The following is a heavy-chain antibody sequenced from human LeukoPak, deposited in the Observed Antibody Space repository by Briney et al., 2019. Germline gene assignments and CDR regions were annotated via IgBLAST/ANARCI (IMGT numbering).Heavy chain of an antibody. D-gene: IGHD3-22*01. J-gene: IGHJ4*02. Sequence: ASVKVSCKASGYTFTGYYMHWVRQAPGQGLEWMGGINPNSGGTNYAQKFQGRVTMTRDTSISTAYMELSRLRSDETAVYYCARRAPYYGSSGYYYFFDYWGEGALVTVSS. V-gene: IGHV1-2*02. CDR3: ARRAPYYGSSGYYYFFDY. CDR1: GYTFTGYY. CDR2: INPNSGGT.